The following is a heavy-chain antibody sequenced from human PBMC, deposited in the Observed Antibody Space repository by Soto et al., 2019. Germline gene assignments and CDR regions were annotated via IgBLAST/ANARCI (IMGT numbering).Heavy chain of an antibody. CDR2: ISYGGGTT. V-gene: IGHV3-23*01. Sequence: GGSLRLSCAASEFTFSNYAMSWVRQAPGKGLEWVSAISYGGGTTYYADSVKGRFTISRDNTKNIVYLQMNSLSADDSAVYYCARRALSGDADCWGQGTRVTVSS. D-gene: IGHD2-21*01. CDR1: EFTFSNYA. J-gene: IGHJ1*01. CDR3: ARRALSGDADC.